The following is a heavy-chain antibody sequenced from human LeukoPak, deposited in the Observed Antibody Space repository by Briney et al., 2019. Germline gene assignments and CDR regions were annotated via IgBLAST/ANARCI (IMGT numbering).Heavy chain of an antibody. D-gene: IGHD4-17*01. CDR1: GFTVSSNS. CDR2: ISGSGGST. CDR3: AKGGYGDYPTAFDY. Sequence: GGSLRLSCTVSGFTVSSNSWSWVRQAPGKGLEWVSAISGSGGSTYYADSVKGRFTISRDNSKNTLYLQMNSLRAEDTAVYYCAKGGYGDYPTAFDYWGQGTLVTVSS. J-gene: IGHJ4*02. V-gene: IGHV3-23*01.